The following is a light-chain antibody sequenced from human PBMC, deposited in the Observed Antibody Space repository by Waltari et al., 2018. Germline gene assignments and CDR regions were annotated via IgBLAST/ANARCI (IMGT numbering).Light chain of an antibody. V-gene: IGKV1-9*01. CDR1: QDINNY. J-gene: IGKJ3*01. Sequence: DIQLTQSPSFLSASVGDRVTITCRASQDINNYLAWYQQKPGIAPNLLIYAESTLQSGVPSRFSGSGSGTEFTLTISSLQPEDFATYYCQQLNNYPRTFGPGTKVDIK. CDR3: QQLNNYPRT. CDR2: AES.